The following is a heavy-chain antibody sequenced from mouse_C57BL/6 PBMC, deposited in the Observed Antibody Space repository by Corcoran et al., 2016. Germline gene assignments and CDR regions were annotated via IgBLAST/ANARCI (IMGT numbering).Heavy chain of an antibody. CDR3: ARLNYGSSLYYAMDY. Sequence: QIQLVQSGPELKKPGETVKISCKASGYTFTTYGMSWVKQAPGKGLKWMGWINTYSRVPTYADDFKGRFAFSLETSASTAYLQINNLKNEDTATYFCARLNYGSSLYYAMDYWGQGTSVTVSS. J-gene: IGHJ4*01. D-gene: IGHD1-1*01. V-gene: IGHV9-3*01. CDR2: INTYSRVP. CDR1: GYTFTTYG.